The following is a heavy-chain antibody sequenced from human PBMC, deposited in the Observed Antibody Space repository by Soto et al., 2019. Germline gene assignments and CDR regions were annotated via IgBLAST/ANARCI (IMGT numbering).Heavy chain of an antibody. J-gene: IGHJ4*02. D-gene: IGHD7-27*01. V-gene: IGHV4-59*11. CDR3: ARANWYFEY. Sequence: SETLSLTCTVSGGSINNHYWSWIRQPPGKGLEWIGYIYYSGSTNYNPSLKSRVTISVDTSKNQFSLNLTSLTAADTAIYYCARANWYFEYWGQGTLVTVSS. CDR1: GGSINNHY. CDR2: IYYSGST.